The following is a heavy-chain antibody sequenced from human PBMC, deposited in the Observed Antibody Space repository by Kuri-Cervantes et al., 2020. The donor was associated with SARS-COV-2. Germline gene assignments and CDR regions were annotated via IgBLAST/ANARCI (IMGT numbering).Heavy chain of an antibody. V-gene: IGHV1-18*01. J-gene: IGHJ5*02. Sequence: ASVKVSCKASGYTFTSYGISWVRQAPGQGLEWMGWISAYNGNTNYAQKLQGRVTMTTDTSTSTAYMELRSLRPDDTAVYYCARDSIPTLGYCSSTSCYVPYNWFDPWGQGTLVTVSS. D-gene: IGHD2-2*01. CDR3: ARDSIPTLGYCSSTSCYVPYNWFDP. CDR2: ISAYNGNT. CDR1: GYTFTSYG.